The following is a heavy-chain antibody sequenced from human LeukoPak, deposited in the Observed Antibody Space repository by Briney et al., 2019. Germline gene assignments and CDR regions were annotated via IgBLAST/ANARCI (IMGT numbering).Heavy chain of an antibody. CDR2: INHSGTS. Sequence: SETLSLTCGVYDESFSGYYWTWIRQPPGKGLEWIGEINHSGTSNYNPSLKSRVTISVDTSNNQFSLRLNSVTAADTAVYYCAGRGRLNRLGSSYYYKYYMGVWDKGTTVTVSS. J-gene: IGHJ6*03. D-gene: IGHD1-14*01. V-gene: IGHV4-34*01. CDR3: AGRGRLNRLGSSYYYKYYMGV. CDR1: DESFSGYY.